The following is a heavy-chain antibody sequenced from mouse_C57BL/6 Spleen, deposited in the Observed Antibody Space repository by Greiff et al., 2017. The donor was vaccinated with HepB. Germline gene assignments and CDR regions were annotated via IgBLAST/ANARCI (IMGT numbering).Heavy chain of an antibody. V-gene: IGHV1-15*01. CDR1: GYTFTDYE. J-gene: IGHJ3*01. D-gene: IGHD2-5*01. Sequence: QVQLQQSGAELVRPGASVTLSCKASGYTFTDYEMHWVKQTPVHGLEWIGAIDPETGGTAYNQKFKGKAILTADKSSSTAYMELRSLTSEDSAVYYCTRSGSNYGFAYWGQGTRVTVSA. CDR2: IDPETGGT. CDR3: TRSGSNYGFAY.